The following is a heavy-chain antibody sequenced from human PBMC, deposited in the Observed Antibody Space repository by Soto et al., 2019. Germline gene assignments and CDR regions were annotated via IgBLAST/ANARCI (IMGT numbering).Heavy chain of an antibody. CDR3: ARVFPSYCGGDCSYFDS. Sequence: PSETLSLTCTVSGGSVNSYYWSGIRQPPGKGLEWIGYIFYSGSSNYNPPLKSRVTMSVDMSKNQFSLKLNSVTAADTAVYYCARVFPSYCGGDCSYFDSWGQGALVTVSS. D-gene: IGHD2-21*02. J-gene: IGHJ4*02. CDR1: GGSVNSYY. V-gene: IGHV4-59*02. CDR2: IFYSGSS.